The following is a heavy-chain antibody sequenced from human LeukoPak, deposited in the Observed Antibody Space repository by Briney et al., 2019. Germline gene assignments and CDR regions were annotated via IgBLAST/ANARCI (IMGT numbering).Heavy chain of an antibody. CDR1: GGTFSSYA. Sequence: SVKVSCKASGGTFSSYAISWVRQAPGQGLEWMGRIIPILGIANYAQKFQGRVTITADKSTSTAYMELSSLRSEDTAVYYCARDPLGYYFDYWGQGTLVTVSS. J-gene: IGHJ4*02. CDR2: IIPILGIA. V-gene: IGHV1-69*04. D-gene: IGHD3-10*01. CDR3: ARDPLGYYFDY.